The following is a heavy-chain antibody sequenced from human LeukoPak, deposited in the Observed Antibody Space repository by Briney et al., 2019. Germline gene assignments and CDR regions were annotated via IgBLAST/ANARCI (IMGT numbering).Heavy chain of an antibody. CDR3: ARGDSSGWYTHYYYYMDV. V-gene: IGHV3-74*01. D-gene: IGHD6-19*01. CDR2: INSDGGST. Sequence: GGSLRLSCAASGFTFSSYWMHWVRQAPGKGLVWVSRINSDGGSTSYADSVKGRFTISRDNAKNTLYLQMNSLRAEDTAVYYCARGDSSGWYTHYYYYMDVWGKGTTVTVSS. CDR1: GFTFSSYW. J-gene: IGHJ6*03.